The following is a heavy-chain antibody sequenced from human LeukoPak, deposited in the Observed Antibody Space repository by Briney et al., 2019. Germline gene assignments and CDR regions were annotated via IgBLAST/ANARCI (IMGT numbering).Heavy chain of an antibody. Sequence: GGSREISGKGSGYSFTSYWSGGVRQLPGKGLEGMGIIYAGDSDTRYSPSFQGQVTISADKSISTAYLQWSSLKASDTAMYYCARLHYYDSSGYYYGPIDYWGQGTLVTVSS. D-gene: IGHD3-22*01. CDR1: GYSFTSYW. CDR2: IYAGDSDT. J-gene: IGHJ4*02. CDR3: ARLHYYDSSGYYYGPIDY. V-gene: IGHV5-51*01.